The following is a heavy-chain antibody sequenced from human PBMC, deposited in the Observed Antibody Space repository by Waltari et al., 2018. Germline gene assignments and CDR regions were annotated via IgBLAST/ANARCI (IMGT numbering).Heavy chain of an antibody. CDR1: GFTFSSYS. V-gene: IGHV3-21*01. Sequence: EVQLVESGGGLVKPGGSLRLSCAASGFTFSSYSMNWVRQAPGKGLEWVSSISSSSSYIYYADSVKGRFTISRDNAKNSLYLQMNSLRAEDTAVYYCARDGGVYAKSFDYWGQGTLVIVSS. D-gene: IGHD2-8*01. CDR2: ISSSSSYI. CDR3: ARDGGVYAKSFDY. J-gene: IGHJ4*02.